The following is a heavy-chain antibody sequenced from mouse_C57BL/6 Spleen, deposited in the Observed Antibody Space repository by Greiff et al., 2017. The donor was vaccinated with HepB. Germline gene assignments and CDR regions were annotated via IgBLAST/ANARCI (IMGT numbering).Heavy chain of an antibody. Sequence: QVQLQQSGAELVKPGASVKISCKASGYAFSSYWMNWVKQRPGKGLEWIGQIYPGDGDTNYNGKFKGKATLTADKSSSTAYMQLSSLTSEDSAVYFCARSASYYLQDYWGQGTTLTVSS. J-gene: IGHJ2*01. CDR3: ARSASYYLQDY. CDR2: IYPGDGDT. D-gene: IGHD1-1*01. V-gene: IGHV1-80*01. CDR1: GYAFSSYW.